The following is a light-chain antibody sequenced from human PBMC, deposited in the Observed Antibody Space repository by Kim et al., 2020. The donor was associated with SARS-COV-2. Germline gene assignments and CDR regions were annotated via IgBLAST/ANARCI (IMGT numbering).Light chain of an antibody. V-gene: IGLV1-51*01. Sequence: KVTTSGTGSTSNIKSNSVSCYQQLPETVPTLLIYDNNKRPLGIPDRFSGSKSGTLATLEITGLQTGDEADYYCGTWDGSLTAGVFGEGTQLTVL. CDR2: DNN. CDR1: TSNIKSNS. J-gene: IGLJ2*01. CDR3: GTWDGSLTAGV.